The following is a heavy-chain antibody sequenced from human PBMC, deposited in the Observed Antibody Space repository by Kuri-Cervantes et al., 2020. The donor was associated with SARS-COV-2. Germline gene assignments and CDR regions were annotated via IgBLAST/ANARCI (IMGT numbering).Heavy chain of an antibody. CDR3: ARSYCGGDCYSFNAFDI. V-gene: IGHV4-59*01. D-gene: IGHD2-21*02. CDR2: IYYSGST. J-gene: IGHJ3*02. Sequence: LRLSCTVSGGAISSYYWSWIRQPPGKGLEWIGYIYYSGSTNYNPSLKSRVTISVDTSKNQFSLKLSSVTAADTAVYYCARSYCGGDCYSFNAFDIWGQGTMVTVSS. CDR1: GGAISSYY.